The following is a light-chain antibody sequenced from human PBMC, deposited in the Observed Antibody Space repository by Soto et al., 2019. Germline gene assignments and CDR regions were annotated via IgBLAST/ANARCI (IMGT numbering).Light chain of an antibody. V-gene: IGKV1-9*01. CDR2: AAS. CDR1: QGISSY. J-gene: IGKJ4*01. Sequence: DIQLTQSPSFLSASVGDRFTITCRASQGISSYLAWYHQKPVKAPKLLIYAASTLQSGVPSRFSGSGSGAEFTLTISSLQPEDFATYYCQQLDSYPLTFGGGTKVDIK. CDR3: QQLDSYPLT.